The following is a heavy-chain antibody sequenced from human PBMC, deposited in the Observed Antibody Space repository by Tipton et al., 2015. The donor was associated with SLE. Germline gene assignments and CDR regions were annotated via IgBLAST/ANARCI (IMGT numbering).Heavy chain of an antibody. J-gene: IGHJ4*02. CDR1: GGSISSYY. V-gene: IGHV4-59*01. Sequence: TLSLTCTVSGGSISSYYWSWIRQPPGKGLEWIAYIHSSGSTNYNPSLKSRVTISADTSKNQFSLKVSSVTAADSAVYYCARPDRYWGQGSLVTVTS. CDR2: IHSSGST. D-gene: IGHD1-14*01. CDR3: ARPDRY.